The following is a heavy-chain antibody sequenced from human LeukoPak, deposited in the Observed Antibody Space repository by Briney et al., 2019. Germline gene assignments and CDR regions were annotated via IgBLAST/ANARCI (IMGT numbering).Heavy chain of an antibody. V-gene: IGHV3-23*01. CDR1: GFTFSTCA. CDR2: ISGTTSGT. D-gene: IGHD1-14*01. J-gene: IGHJ6*02. Sequence: GGSLRLSCAASGFTFSTCAMSWVRQVPGKGLEWVSGISGTTSGTYYADSVKGRFTISRDNSKNALFLQVNSLRAEDTAVYYCAKVRTYFYHGLDVWGQGTTVTVSS. CDR3: AKVRTYFYHGLDV.